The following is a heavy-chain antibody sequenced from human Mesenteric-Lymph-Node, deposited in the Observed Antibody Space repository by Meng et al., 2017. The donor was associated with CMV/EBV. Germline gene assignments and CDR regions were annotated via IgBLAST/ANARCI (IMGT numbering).Heavy chain of an antibody. CDR3: ARSNREPWSRFSYGMDV. CDR2: INPNRGGT. D-gene: IGHD1-14*01. J-gene: IGHJ6*01. CDR1: GYSFDTYV. V-gene: IGHV1-2*02. Sequence: ASVKVSCKTSGYSFDTYVINWVRQAPGQGLEWMGWINPNRGGTNYAQKFQGRVTMTLDTSIATSYMELTSLRSDDTAVYYCARSNREPWSRFSYGMDVWGQGTTVTVSS.